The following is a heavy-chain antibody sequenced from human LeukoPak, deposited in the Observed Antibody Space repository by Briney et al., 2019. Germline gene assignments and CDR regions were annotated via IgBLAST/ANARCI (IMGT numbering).Heavy chain of an antibody. V-gene: IGHV1-46*01. Sequence: ASVKVSCKASGYTFTSYYMHWVRQAPGQGLEWMGIINPSGGSTSYAQKFQGRVTMTRDMSTSTVYMELSSLRSEDTAVYYCARDAQYYYDSRIYRQHYFDYWGQGTLVTVSS. CDR3: ARDAQYYYDSRIYRQHYFDY. CDR2: INPSGGST. J-gene: IGHJ4*02. CDR1: GYTFTSYY. D-gene: IGHD3-22*01.